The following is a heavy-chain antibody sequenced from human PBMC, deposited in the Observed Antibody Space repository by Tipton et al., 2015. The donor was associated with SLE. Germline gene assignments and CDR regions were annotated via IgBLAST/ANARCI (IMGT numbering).Heavy chain of an antibody. CDR3: ARGRLGDSQHHFDY. Sequence: TLSPTCTVSGGSVSSGSYYWSWIRQPPGKGLEWIGYIYYSGSTNYNPSLKSRVTISVDTSKNQFSLKVSSVTAADTAVYYCARGRLGDSQHHFDYWGQGTLVTVSS. V-gene: IGHV4-61*01. CDR2: IYYSGST. D-gene: IGHD1-26*01. CDR1: GGSVSSGSYY. J-gene: IGHJ4*02.